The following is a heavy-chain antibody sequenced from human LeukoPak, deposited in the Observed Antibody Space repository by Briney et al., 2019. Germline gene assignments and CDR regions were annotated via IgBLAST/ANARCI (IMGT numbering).Heavy chain of an antibody. J-gene: IGHJ3*02. V-gene: IGHV3-7*01. Sequence: GGSLRLSCAGSGFTFSSSWMSWVRQAPGKGLEWVANIKEDGSEKYYVDPVKGRFTISRDNAKNSLYLQMNSLRAEDTAVYYCARDPWHGALDIWGQGTMVTGSS. CDR1: GFTFSSSW. CDR3: ARDPWHGALDI. CDR2: IKEDGSEK.